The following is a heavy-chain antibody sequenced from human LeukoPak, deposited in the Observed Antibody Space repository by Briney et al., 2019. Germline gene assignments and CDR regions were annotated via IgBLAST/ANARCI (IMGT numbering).Heavy chain of an antibody. CDR1: GYTFTSYY. Sequence: ASVKVSCKASGYTFTSYYMHWVRQAPGQGLEWMGIINPSGGSTSYAQKFQGRVTITADKSTSTAYMELSSLRSEDTAVYYCARDGQRCSGSNCYSVDIWGQGTMVTVSS. CDR2: INPSGGST. J-gene: IGHJ3*02. CDR3: ARDGQRCSGSNCYSVDI. V-gene: IGHV1-46*01. D-gene: IGHD2-2*01.